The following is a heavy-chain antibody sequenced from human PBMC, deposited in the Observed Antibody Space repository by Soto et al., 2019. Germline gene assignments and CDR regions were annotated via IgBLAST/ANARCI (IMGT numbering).Heavy chain of an antibody. Sequence: PSETLSLTCTVSGGSSSTYYWSWIRQPPGKGLEWIGYINYSGRTNYNPSLKSRVTMSLDTSKNQFSLKLRSVTAADTALFYCARYAGSSWFDYWGQGTLVTVS. CDR3: ARYAGSSWFDY. D-gene: IGHD6-13*01. J-gene: IGHJ4*02. V-gene: IGHV4-59*01. CDR1: GGSSSTYY. CDR2: INYSGRT.